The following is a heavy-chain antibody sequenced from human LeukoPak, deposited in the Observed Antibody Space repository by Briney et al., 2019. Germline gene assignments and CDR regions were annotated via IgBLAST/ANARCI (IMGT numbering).Heavy chain of an antibody. J-gene: IGHJ4*02. V-gene: IGHV3-7*03. Sequence: GGSLRLSCATSGFTFSSYWMRWVRQAPGKGLEWVANIKQDGSEKNYVDSVKGRFTISRDNAKNSLYLQMNSLRAEDTAVYYCASGLELDYWGQGTLVTVSS. CDR3: ASGLELDY. CDR1: GFTFSSYW. CDR2: IKQDGSEK.